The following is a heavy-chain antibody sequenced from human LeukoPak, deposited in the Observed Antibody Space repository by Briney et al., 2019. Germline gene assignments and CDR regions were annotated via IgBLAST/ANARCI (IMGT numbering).Heavy chain of an antibody. Sequence: GGSLRLSCAASGFTFSSYAMSWVRQAPGKGLEWVSAISGSGGSTYYADSVKGRLTISRDNSENTLYLQMNGLRVEDTAVYYCAGDWGSSGWYNWFDPWGQGTLVTVSS. V-gene: IGHV3-23*01. CDR1: GFTFSSYA. CDR2: ISGSGGST. J-gene: IGHJ5*02. CDR3: AGDWGSSGWYNWFDP. D-gene: IGHD3-16*01.